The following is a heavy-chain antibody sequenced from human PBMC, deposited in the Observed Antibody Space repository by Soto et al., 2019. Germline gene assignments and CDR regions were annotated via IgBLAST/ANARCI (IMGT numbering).Heavy chain of an antibody. CDR2: ISYSGNT. Sequence: PSETLSLTCTVSGGSISNFYWSWIRQPPGKGLEWIGYISYSGNTNYNPSLKSRVTISVDTSKNQFSLKLSSVTAADTAVYYCARARGYSYGWTDYWGQGTLVTVSS. CDR1: GGSISNFY. J-gene: IGHJ4*02. D-gene: IGHD5-18*01. V-gene: IGHV4-59*01. CDR3: ARARGYSYGWTDY.